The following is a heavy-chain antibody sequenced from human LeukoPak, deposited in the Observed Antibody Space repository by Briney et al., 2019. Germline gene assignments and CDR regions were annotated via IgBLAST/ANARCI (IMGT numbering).Heavy chain of an antibody. CDR2: ISYSGST. CDR3: ARHDRLGAKYTYGPMYY. V-gene: IGHV4-59*08. Sequence: SETLSLTCTVSGDSMSSYYWSWIRQPPGKELEWIGYISYSGSTKYNPSLKSRVTISVDTSKNQFSLRLSSVTAADTAVYYCARHDRLGAKYTYGPMYYWGQGTLVTVSS. CDR1: GDSMSSYY. D-gene: IGHD5-18*01. J-gene: IGHJ4*02.